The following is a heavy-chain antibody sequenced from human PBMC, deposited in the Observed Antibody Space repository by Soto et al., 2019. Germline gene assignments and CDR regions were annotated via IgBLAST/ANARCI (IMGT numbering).Heavy chain of an antibody. Sequence: EVPLMESGGGLVQPGGSLRLSCAASTFIFSNAYINWVRQAPGKGPEWVGRVRSKADGGTTDYAAPVIGRFTISRDNSKNTLYLQMDSLKTEDTAVYYCATTYTGGYSFYFDSWGQGTLVTVSS. D-gene: IGHD1-26*01. CDR1: TFIFSNAY. J-gene: IGHJ4*02. CDR2: VRSKADGGTT. CDR3: ATTYTGGYSFYFDS. V-gene: IGHV3-15*07.